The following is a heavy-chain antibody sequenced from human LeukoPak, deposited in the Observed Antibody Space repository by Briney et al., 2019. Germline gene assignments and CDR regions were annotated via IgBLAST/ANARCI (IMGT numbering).Heavy chain of an antibody. Sequence: RPSETLSLTCTVSGGSISSSSYYWGWIRQPPGRGLEWIGSIYYSGSTYYNPSLKSRVTISVDTSKNQFSLKLSSVTAADTAVYYCARPIGIGKTSAFDIWGQGTMVTVSS. V-gene: IGHV4-39*01. CDR2: IYYSGST. CDR1: GGSISSSSYY. D-gene: IGHD1-14*01. CDR3: ARPIGIGKTSAFDI. J-gene: IGHJ3*02.